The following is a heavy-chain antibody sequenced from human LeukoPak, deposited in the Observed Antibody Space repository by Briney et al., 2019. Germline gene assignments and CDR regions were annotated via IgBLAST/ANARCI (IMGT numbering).Heavy chain of an antibody. J-gene: IGHJ4*02. Sequence: SETLSLTCTVSGGSLSSDSWAWIRQPPGKGLEWIAYIYYSGSTNYNPSLKSRVAISVDTSKNQFSLKLRSVTAADTAVYYCARLHRGSYFATVWGQGTLVTVSS. V-gene: IGHV4-59*01. CDR1: GGSLSSDS. CDR3: ARLHRGSYFATV. D-gene: IGHD3-16*01. CDR2: IYYSGST.